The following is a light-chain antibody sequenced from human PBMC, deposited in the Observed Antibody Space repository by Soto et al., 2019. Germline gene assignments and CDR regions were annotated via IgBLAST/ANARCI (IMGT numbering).Light chain of an antibody. Sequence: DIQMTQSPSSLSASVGDRVTITCRASQGISNYLAWYQQKPGKVPELLIYGASTLQSGVPSRFSGSGPGTDFTLIIISLQPEDVATYYCQNYNNAPRTFGEGTKVDIK. CDR1: QGISNY. CDR2: GAS. J-gene: IGKJ1*01. CDR3: QNYNNAPRT. V-gene: IGKV1-27*01.